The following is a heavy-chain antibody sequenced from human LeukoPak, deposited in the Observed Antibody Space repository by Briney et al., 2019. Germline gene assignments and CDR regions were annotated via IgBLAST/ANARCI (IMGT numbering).Heavy chain of an antibody. CDR1: RFTFSSYA. V-gene: IGHV3-23*01. Sequence: PGGSLRLSCAASRFTFSSYAMNWVRQAPGKGLEWVAAISGSGGRTFYADSVKGRFTISRDNSKNTLYLQMNSLRAEDTAVYYCAKDLNYDFWSGLDAFHIWGQGTMVTVSS. D-gene: IGHD3-3*01. CDR3: AKDLNYDFWSGLDAFHI. J-gene: IGHJ3*02. CDR2: ISGSGGRT.